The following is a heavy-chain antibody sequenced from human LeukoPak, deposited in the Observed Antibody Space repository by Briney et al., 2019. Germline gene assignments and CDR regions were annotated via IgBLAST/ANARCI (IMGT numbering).Heavy chain of an antibody. J-gene: IGHJ5*02. Sequence: SQTLSLTCALSGDSVSSNSVTWDWIRQSPSRGLEWLGRTYSRSTLYNDYAVSVRGRITVNPDTSKNQFSLHLNSVTTEDTAVYYCARRLTQYDCFDPWGQGILVTVSS. CDR1: GDSVSSNSVT. V-gene: IGHV6-1*01. CDR3: ARRLTQYDCFDP. CDR2: TYSRSTLYN. D-gene: IGHD2-2*01.